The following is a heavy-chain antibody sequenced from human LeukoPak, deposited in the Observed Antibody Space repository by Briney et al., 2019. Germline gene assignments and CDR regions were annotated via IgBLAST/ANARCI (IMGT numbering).Heavy chain of an antibody. CDR3: ASLATVTDAFDI. J-gene: IGHJ3*02. CDR2: IRYDGSNK. Sequence: GGSLRLSCAASGFTFSSYGMHWVRQAPGKGLEWVAFIRYDGSNKYYADSVKGRFTISRDNSKNTLYLQMNSLRAEDTAVYYCASLATVTDAFDIWGQGTMVTVSS. V-gene: IGHV3-30*02. D-gene: IGHD4-17*01. CDR1: GFTFSSYG.